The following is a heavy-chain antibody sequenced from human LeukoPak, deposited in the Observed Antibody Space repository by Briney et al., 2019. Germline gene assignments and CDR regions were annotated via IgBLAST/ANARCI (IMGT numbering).Heavy chain of an antibody. CDR2: IYYSGST. CDR3: ARVSPRWLLLYHDAFDI. Sequence: SQTLSLTCTVSGGSISSGDYYWSWIRQPPGKGLEWIGYIYYSGSTYYNPSLKSRVTISVDTSKNQFSLKLSSVTAADTAVYYCARVSPRWLLLYHDAFDIWGQGTMVTVSS. J-gene: IGHJ3*02. D-gene: IGHD3-22*01. CDR1: GGSISSGDYY. V-gene: IGHV4-30-4*01.